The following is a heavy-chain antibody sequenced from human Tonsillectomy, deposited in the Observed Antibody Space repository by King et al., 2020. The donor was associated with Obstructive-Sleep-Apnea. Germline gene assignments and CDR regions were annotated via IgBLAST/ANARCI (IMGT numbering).Heavy chain of an antibody. CDR1: GFTFSHYG. V-gene: IGHV3-30*18. CDR2: ISYDGGNK. Sequence: VQLVESGGGVVQPGRSLRLSCAASGFTFSHYGMHWVRQAPGKGLEWVTAISYDGGNKYYADSVKGRFTISRDNSKNTLYLQLNSLRPEDTAVYYCAKDLGSGDHDVLTGYLYYYGMVVWGQGTTVTVSS. D-gene: IGHD3-9*01. CDR3: AKDLGSGDHDVLTGYLYYYGMVV. J-gene: IGHJ6*02.